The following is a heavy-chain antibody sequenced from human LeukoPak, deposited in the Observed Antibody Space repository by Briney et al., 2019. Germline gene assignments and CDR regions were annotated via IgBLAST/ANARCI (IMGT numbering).Heavy chain of an antibody. CDR2: IIPIFGTA. Sequence: SVKVSCKASGGTFSSYAISWVRQAPGQGLEWMGGIIPIFGTANCAQKFQGRVTITADESTSTAYMELSSLRSEDTAVYYCARGTMVRGVISAFDIWGQGTMVTVSS. J-gene: IGHJ3*02. V-gene: IGHV1-69*13. D-gene: IGHD3-10*01. CDR1: GGTFSSYA. CDR3: ARGTMVRGVISAFDI.